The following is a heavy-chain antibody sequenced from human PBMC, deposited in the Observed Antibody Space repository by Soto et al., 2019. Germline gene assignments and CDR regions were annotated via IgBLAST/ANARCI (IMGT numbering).Heavy chain of an antibody. CDR3: TRDGRGLGRLSLFEY. CDR1: GFNVNSDY. D-gene: IGHD2-21*02. Sequence: PGGSLRLSCAASGFNVNSDYMNWVRQTPGKGLEWVASIYSGGTTYYADSVRGRFTISSDKSKNTLYFQLSSLRIEDTAVYYCTRDGRGLGRLSLFEYWGQGVLVTVSS. CDR2: IYSGGTT. V-gene: IGHV3-53*01. J-gene: IGHJ4*02.